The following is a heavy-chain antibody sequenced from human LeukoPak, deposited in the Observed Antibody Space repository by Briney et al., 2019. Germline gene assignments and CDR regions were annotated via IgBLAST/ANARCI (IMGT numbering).Heavy chain of an antibody. D-gene: IGHD3-22*01. CDR1: GGSISSYY. CDR3: ARGYYYDSSGYYYVSWFDP. J-gene: IGHJ5*02. Sequence: SETLSLTCTVSGGSISSYYWSWIRQPPGKGLEWIGYIYYSGSTNYNPSLKSRVTISVDTSKNQFSLKLSSATAADTAVYYCARGYYYDSSGYYYVSWFDPWGQGTLVTVSS. CDR2: IYYSGST. V-gene: IGHV4-59*01.